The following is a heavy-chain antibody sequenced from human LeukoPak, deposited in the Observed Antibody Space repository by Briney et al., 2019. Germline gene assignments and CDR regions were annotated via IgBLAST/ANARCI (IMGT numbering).Heavy chain of an antibody. V-gene: IGHV1-2*02. CDR1: GYTFTGYY. D-gene: IGHD2-2*01. Sequence: ASVKVSCKASGYTFTGYYMHWVRQAPGQGLEWMGWINPNSGSTNYAQKFKGRVTMTRDTSISTAYMELSRLRSDDTAVYYCCLPAAMREEYYFDYWGQGTLVTVSS. J-gene: IGHJ4*02. CDR2: INPNSGST. CDR3: CLPAAMREEYYFDY.